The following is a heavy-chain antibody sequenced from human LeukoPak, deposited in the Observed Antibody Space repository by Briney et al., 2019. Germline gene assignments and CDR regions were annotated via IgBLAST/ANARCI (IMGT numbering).Heavy chain of an antibody. CDR3: ARGIDLGTTLDY. V-gene: IGHV3-30*01. J-gene: IGHJ4*02. Sequence: GRSLRLSCAASGFTFSSYAMHWARQAPGKGLEWVAVISYDGSNKYYADSVKGRFTISRDNSKNTLYLQMNSLRAEDTAVYYCARGIDLGTTLDYWGQGTLVTVSS. CDR1: GFTFSSYA. D-gene: IGHD7-27*01. CDR2: ISYDGSNK.